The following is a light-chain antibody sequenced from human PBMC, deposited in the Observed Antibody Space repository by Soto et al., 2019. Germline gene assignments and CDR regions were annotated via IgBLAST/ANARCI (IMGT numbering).Light chain of an antibody. CDR1: SSDIGGYDY. CDR2: DVN. Sequence: QSALTQPASVSGSPGQSITLSCTGTSSDIGGYDYVSWYQRHPGKAPKLIIYDVNNRPSGVSNRFSGSKSGNTASLTISGLQAEDDADYYCTSHASGLSQLVFGGGTKLTVL. CDR3: TSHASGLSQLV. V-gene: IGLV2-14*01. J-gene: IGLJ2*01.